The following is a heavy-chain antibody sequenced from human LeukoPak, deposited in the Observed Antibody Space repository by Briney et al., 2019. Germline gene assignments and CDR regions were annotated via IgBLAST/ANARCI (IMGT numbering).Heavy chain of an antibody. J-gene: IGHJ4*02. V-gene: IGHV3-74*01. Sequence: PGGSLRLSCVASGFTFKNYWMHWVRQAPGTGLVWVSRIDHDGSGTSYADSVKGRFTVSSDNAKSTLYLQMNTLRAQDTTVFYCVTDLPQTGYSYDYWGQGTLVTVSS. CDR3: VTDLPQTGYSYDY. D-gene: IGHD5-18*01. CDR2: IDHDGSGT. CDR1: GFTFKNYW.